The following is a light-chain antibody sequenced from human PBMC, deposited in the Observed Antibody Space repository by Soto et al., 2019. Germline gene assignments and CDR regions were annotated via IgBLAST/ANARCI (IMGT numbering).Light chain of an antibody. V-gene: IGLV1-44*01. Sequence: SVLTQPPSASGTPGQRVTISCSGSSSNIGSNPVNWYQQLPGTAPKLLIYSDDHRSSGVPDRFSGSKSGTSASLAIDGLQSEDEADYYCASWDDSLGGDWVFGGGTKLTVL. CDR1: SSNIGSNP. CDR3: ASWDDSLGGDWV. J-gene: IGLJ3*02. CDR2: SDD.